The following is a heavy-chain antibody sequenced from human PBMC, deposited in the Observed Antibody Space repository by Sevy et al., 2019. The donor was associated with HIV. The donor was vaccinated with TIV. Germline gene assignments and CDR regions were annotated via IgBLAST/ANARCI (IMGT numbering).Heavy chain of an antibody. J-gene: IGHJ4*02. V-gene: IGHV1-18*01. CDR1: GYMITSYG. Sequence: ASVKVSCKTSGYMITSYGINWVRQAPGQGLEWMGWISGYNGNTKYAQNFEGRVTMTIDTSTSTAYMELRSLRSDDTAVYFCARRSAAGGLRFEYWGQGTLVTVSS. D-gene: IGHD2-15*01. CDR3: ARRSAAGGLRFEY. CDR2: ISGYNGNT.